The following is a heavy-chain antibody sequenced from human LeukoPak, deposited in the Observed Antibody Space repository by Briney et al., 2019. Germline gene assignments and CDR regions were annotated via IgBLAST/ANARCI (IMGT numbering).Heavy chain of an antibody. D-gene: IGHD5-12*01. CDR3: AKAVAASDY. CDR1: GGSISSNY. J-gene: IGHJ4*02. CDR2: ISGSGGST. V-gene: IGHV3-23*01. Sequence: PSETLSLTCTVSGGSISSNYWSWLRQPPGKGLEWVSAISGSGGSTYYADSVKGRFTISRDNSKNTLYLQMNSLRAEDTAVYYCAKAVAASDYWGQGTLVTVSS.